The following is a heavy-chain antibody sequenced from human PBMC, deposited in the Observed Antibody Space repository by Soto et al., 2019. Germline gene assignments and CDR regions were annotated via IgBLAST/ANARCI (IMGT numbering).Heavy chain of an antibody. CDR3: ARDGDRGYSYGYFDY. D-gene: IGHD5-18*01. V-gene: IGHV1-69*01. J-gene: IGHJ4*02. CDR1: GGTFSSYA. Sequence: VKVSCKASGGTFSSYAISWVRQAPGQGLEWMGGIIPIFGTANYAQKFQGRVTITADESTSTAYMELSSLRSEDTAAYYCARDGDRGYSYGYFDYWGQGTLVTVSS. CDR2: IIPIFGTA.